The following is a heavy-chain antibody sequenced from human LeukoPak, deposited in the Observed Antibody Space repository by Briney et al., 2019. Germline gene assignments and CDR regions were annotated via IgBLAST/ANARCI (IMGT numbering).Heavy chain of an antibody. D-gene: IGHD3-10*01. J-gene: IGHJ4*02. CDR1: GYTFTSYY. CDR2: INPSGGST. V-gene: IGHV1-46*01. CDR3: ARDPFYYGSGSYHFDY. Sequence: GASVKVSCKASGYTFTSYYMHWVRQAPGQGLEWMGIINPSGGSTNYAQKFQGRVTMTRDTSTSTVYMELSSLRSEDTAVYYCARDPFYYGSGSYHFDYWGQGTLVTVSS.